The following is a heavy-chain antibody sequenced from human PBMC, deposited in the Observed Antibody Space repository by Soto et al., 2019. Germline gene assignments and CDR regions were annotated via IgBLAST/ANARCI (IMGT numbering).Heavy chain of an antibody. Sequence: SGGSLRLSCAASGFTFSSYAMSWVRQAPGKGLEWVSAISGSGSSTYYADSVKGRFTISRDNSKNTLYLQMNSLRAEDTAVYYCAKGGYCSSTSCYLYYFDSWGQGTLVTVSS. J-gene: IGHJ4*02. D-gene: IGHD2-2*03. CDR2: ISGSGSST. CDR3: AKGGYCSSTSCYLYYFDS. CDR1: GFTFSSYA. V-gene: IGHV3-23*01.